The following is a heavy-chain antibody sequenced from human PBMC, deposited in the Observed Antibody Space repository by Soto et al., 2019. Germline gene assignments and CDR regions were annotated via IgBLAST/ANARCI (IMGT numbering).Heavy chain of an antibody. J-gene: IGHJ5*02. CDR1: GGSISSSSYY. Sequence: SETLSLTCTVSGGSISSSSYYWGWIRQPPGKGLEWIGSIYYSGSTYYNPSLKSRVTISVDTSKNQFSLKLSSVTAADTAVYYCARMAPGSYYYDSSGYSSPGYFDPWGQGTLVTVSS. CDR3: ARMAPGSYYYDSSGYSSPGYFDP. CDR2: IYYSGST. D-gene: IGHD3-22*01. V-gene: IGHV4-39*01.